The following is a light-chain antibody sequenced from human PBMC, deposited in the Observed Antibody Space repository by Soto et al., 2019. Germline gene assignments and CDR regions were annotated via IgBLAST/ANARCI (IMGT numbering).Light chain of an antibody. CDR1: SSDVGGYNY. CDR3: SSYTSSSPLV. CDR2: EVS. J-gene: IGLJ3*02. V-gene: IGLV2-14*01. Sequence: QSALTQPASVSGSPGQSITISCTGTSSDVGGYNYVSWYQQHPGKAPKLMIYEVSNRPSGVSNRFSGSKSGNTASLTISGLQAEDEADYYCSSYTSSSPLVFDGGTKVTVL.